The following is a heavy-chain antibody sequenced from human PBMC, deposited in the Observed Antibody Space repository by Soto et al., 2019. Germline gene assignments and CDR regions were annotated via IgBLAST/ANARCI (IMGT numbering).Heavy chain of an antibody. J-gene: IGHJ3*02. CDR2: IYYSGST. V-gene: IGHV4-59*01. CDR3: ARGIPHAGYSDGDDAFDI. D-gene: IGHD3-9*01. Sequence: QVQLQESGPGLVKPSETLSLTCTVSGGSISSYYWSWIRQPPGKGLEWIGYIYYSGSTNYNPSLTRRVPISVDTSKTQFSLELSSVTAADTAVYYCARGIPHAGYSDGDDAFDIWGQGTMVAVSS. CDR1: GGSISSYY.